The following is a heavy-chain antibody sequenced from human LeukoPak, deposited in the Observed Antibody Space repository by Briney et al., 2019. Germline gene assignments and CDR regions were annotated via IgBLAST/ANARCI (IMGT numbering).Heavy chain of an antibody. CDR1: GFTFSSYS. V-gene: IGHV3-48*02. CDR2: ISSSSSMI. Sequence: VGSLRLSCAASGFTFSSYSMNWVRQAPGKGLEWVSYISSSSSMIYYADSVKGRFTISRDNAKNSLYLQMKSLRDEDTAIYYCARDYGDLPARVPYFDYWGQGTLGTVSS. D-gene: IGHD4-17*01. CDR3: ARDYGDLPARVPYFDY. J-gene: IGHJ4*02.